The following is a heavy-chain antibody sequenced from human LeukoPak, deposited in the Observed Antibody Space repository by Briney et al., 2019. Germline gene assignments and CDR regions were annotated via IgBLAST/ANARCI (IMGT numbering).Heavy chain of an antibody. CDR1: GFSFSSYA. D-gene: IGHD2-15*01. V-gene: IGHV3-23*01. J-gene: IGHJ4*02. Sequence: GGSLRLSCAASGFSFSSYAMSWVRQAPGKGLEWVSTISGSGSSTYYADSVKGRFTISRDNSKNTLYLQMNSLRAEDTAVYYCAKTRGYCSGGSCYQDYWGQGTLVTVSS. CDR2: ISGSGSST. CDR3: AKTRGYCSGGSCYQDY.